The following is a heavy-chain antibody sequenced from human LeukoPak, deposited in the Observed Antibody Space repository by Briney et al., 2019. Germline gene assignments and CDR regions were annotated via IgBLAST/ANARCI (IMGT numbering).Heavy chain of an antibody. CDR3: ARTFSSSWSQRGGYFDY. D-gene: IGHD6-13*01. CDR2: IYPGDSDT. J-gene: IGHJ4*02. Sequence: GESLKISCKASGYTFTSYWIGWVRQMSGKGLEWMGLIYPGDSDTRYSPSFQGQVTISADKSISTAYLQWSSLKASDTAMYYCARTFSSSWSQRGGYFDYWGQGTLVTVSS. CDR1: GYTFTSYW. V-gene: IGHV5-51*01.